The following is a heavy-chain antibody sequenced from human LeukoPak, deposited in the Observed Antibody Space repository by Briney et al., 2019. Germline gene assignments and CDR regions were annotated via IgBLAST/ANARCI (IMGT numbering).Heavy chain of an antibody. CDR2: IYSGGRT. CDR1: GFTVSSNY. Sequence: GGSLRLSCAASGFTVSSNYMTWVRQAPGKGLEWVSLIYSGGRTYYADSVKGRFTISRDNSKNTPYLQMNSLRPEDTAVYYCAKDDAWLQYGNWGRGTLVTVSS. V-gene: IGHV3-53*01. J-gene: IGHJ1*01. CDR3: AKDDAWLQYGN. D-gene: IGHD5-24*01.